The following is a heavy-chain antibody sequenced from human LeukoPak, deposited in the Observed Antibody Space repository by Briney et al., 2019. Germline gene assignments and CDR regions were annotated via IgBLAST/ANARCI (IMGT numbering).Heavy chain of an antibody. D-gene: IGHD2-2*01. Sequence: GGSLRLSCAASGFTFSSYALSWVRQAPGRGLEWVSAISGCGADTYYADSVKGRFTISRDNSKNTLYLQMNSLRAEDTAVYYCAKDQGYCSSTSCYADYWGQGTLVTVSS. J-gene: IGHJ4*02. CDR3: AKDQGYCSSTSCYADY. CDR1: GFTFSSYA. CDR2: ISGCGADT. V-gene: IGHV3-23*01.